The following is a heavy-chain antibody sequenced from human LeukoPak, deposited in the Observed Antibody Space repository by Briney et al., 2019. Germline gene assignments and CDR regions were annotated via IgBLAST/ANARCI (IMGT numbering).Heavy chain of an antibody. D-gene: IGHD6-13*01. CDR3: ARAAAEGLFDY. V-gene: IGHV3-43D*03. J-gene: IGHJ4*02. CDR1: GFTFDDYA. CDR2: ISWDGGST. Sequence: GGSLRLSCAASGFTFDDYAMHWVRQAPGKGLEWVSLISWDGGSTYYADSVKGRFTISRDNAKNSLYLQMNSLRAEDTAVYYCARAAAEGLFDYWGQGTLVTVSS.